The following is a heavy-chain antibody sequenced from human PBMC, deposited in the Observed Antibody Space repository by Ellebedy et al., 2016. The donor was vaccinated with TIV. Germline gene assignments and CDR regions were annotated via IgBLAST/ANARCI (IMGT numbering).Heavy chain of an antibody. CDR1: GFTFSRYW. CDR3: ARDRDGSSSSDFQH. J-gene: IGHJ1*01. Sequence: PGGSLRLSCAASGFTFSRYWMHWVRQAPGKGLVWVSRIKSDGTGISYADSVKGRFTISRDNAKNTLYLQMNSLRAEDTAVYYCARDRDGSSSSDFQHWGPGTLVTVSS. D-gene: IGHD6-6*01. V-gene: IGHV3-74*01. CDR2: IKSDGTGI.